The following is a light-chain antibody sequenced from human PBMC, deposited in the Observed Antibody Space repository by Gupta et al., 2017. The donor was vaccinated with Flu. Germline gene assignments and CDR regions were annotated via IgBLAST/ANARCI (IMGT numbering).Light chain of an antibody. Sequence: SPGQTARITCTGDVLPRNYVRWIQQKPGQAPLLLIYRDDRRPSGVPDRFSGSTSGTTVTLTISGVQIEDEADYFCYSTGDNNWVFGGGTKLTVL. V-gene: IGLV3-27*01. J-gene: IGLJ3*02. CDR3: YSTGDNNWV. CDR1: VLPRNY. CDR2: RDD.